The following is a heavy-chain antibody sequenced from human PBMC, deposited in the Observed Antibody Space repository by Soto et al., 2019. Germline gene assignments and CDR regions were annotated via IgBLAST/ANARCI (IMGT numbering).Heavy chain of an antibody. J-gene: IGHJ4*02. CDR2: INHSGST. V-gene: IGHV4-34*01. D-gene: IGHD3-22*01. CDR1: GGSFSGYY. Sequence: SETLSLTCAVYGGSFSGYYWSWIRQPPGKGLEWIGEINHSGSTNYNPSLKSRVTISVDTSKNQFSLKLSSVTAADTAVYYCASSKYYYDSSGYLYYFDYWGQGTLVTVSS. CDR3: ASSKYYYDSSGYLYYFDY.